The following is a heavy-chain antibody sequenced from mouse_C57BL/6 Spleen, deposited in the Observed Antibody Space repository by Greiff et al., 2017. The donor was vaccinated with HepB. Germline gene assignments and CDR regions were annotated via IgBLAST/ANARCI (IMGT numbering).Heavy chain of an antibody. CDR1: GYTFTSYW. CDR3: ARGGNYDYDFDY. J-gene: IGHJ2*01. CDR2: IHPNSGST. V-gene: IGHV1-64*01. Sequence: QVQLKQPGAELVKPGASVKLSCKASGYTFTSYWMHWVKQRPGQGLEWIGMIHPNSGSTNYNEKFKSKATLTVDKSSSTAYMQLSSLTSEDSAVYYCARGGNYDYDFDYWGQGTTLTVSS. D-gene: IGHD2-4*01.